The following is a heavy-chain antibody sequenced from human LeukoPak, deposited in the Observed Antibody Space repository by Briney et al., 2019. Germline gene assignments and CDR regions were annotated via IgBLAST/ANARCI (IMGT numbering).Heavy chain of an antibody. CDR1: GFTFSIHA. CDR3: AKDWIPYNRVFDCFDF. CDR2: IGGGDT. J-gene: IGHJ4*02. V-gene: IGHV3-23*01. D-gene: IGHD1-1*01. Sequence: GGSLRLSCAGSGFTFSIHAMSWVRQAPGKGLEWVSTIGGGDTYYADSVKGRFTICRDDSQSTVHLQMNSLRAEDTAVYYCAKDWIPYNRVFDCFDFWGQGTLVTVSS.